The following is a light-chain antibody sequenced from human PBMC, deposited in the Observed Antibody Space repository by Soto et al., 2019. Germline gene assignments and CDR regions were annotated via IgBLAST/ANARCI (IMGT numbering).Light chain of an antibody. CDR1: QSVSSSY. V-gene: IGKV3-20*01. CDR3: QQYNDWPRGYT. CDR2: GAS. J-gene: IGKJ2*01. Sequence: EIVLTQSPGTLSLSPGERATLSCRASQSVSSSYLAWYQQKPGQAPRLLIYGASSRATGIPDRFSGSGSGTEFTLTISSLQSEDFAVYYCQQYNDWPRGYTFGQGTKLEIK.